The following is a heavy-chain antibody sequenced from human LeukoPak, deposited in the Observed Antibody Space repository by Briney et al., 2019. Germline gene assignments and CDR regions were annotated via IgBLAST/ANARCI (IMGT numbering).Heavy chain of an antibody. CDR2: INPNSGGT. Sequence: ASVKVSCKASGGTFSSYAISWVRQAPGQGLEWMGWINPNSGGTNYAQKFQGRVTMTRDTSISTAYMELSRLRSDDTAVYYCAREGSSGWGYYYYYMDVWGKGTTVTVSS. CDR3: AREGSSGWGYYYYYMDV. J-gene: IGHJ6*03. CDR1: GGTFSSYA. D-gene: IGHD6-19*01. V-gene: IGHV1-2*02.